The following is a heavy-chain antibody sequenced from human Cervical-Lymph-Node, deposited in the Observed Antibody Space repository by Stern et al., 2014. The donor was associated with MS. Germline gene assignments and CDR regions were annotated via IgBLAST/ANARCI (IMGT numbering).Heavy chain of an antibody. J-gene: IGHJ4*02. CDR1: GYTFINYN. CDR2: VNPKSGNT. CDR3: ARGRGGITVTYVDH. Sequence: VQLVESGAEVVKPGASVRVSCKASGYTFINYNIIWVRQATGQGLQWMGWVNPKSGNTDPVQTFQGRVTMTTNTSMATAYLELSNLRSEDTAVYYCARGRGGITVTYVDHWGQGTLVTVSS. D-gene: IGHD4-17*01. V-gene: IGHV1-8*01.